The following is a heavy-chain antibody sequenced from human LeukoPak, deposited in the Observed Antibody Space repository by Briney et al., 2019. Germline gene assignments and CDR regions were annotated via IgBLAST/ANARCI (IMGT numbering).Heavy chain of an antibody. V-gene: IGHV1-69*05. J-gene: IGHJ6*03. CDR2: IIPIFGTA. D-gene: IGHD6-6*01. CDR1: GGTFSSYA. CDR3: ARWGKARPGIYYYYYYYMDV. Sequence: SVKVSCKASGGTFSSYAISWVRQAPGQGLEWMGGIIPIFGTANYAQKFQGRVTITTDESTSTAYMELSSLRSEDTAVYYCARWGKARPGIYYYYYYYMDVWGKGTTVTVSS.